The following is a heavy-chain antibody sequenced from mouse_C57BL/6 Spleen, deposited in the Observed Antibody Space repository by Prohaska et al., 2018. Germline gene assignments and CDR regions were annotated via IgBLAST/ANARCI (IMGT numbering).Heavy chain of an antibody. J-gene: IGHJ3*01. V-gene: IGHV6-3*01. Sequence: EVKLEASGGGLVQPGGSMKLSCVASGFTFSNYWMNWVRQSPEKGLEWVAQIRLKSDNYGTDDEESVKGRFTISRDDSKSRVYLQMNNVRAEDTGIYYCTADPNAYWGQGTLVTVSA. CDR2: IRLKSDNYGT. CDR3: TADPNAY. CDR1: GFTFSNYW.